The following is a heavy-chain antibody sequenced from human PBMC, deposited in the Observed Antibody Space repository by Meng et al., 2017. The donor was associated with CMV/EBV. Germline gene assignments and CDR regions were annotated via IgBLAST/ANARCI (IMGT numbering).Heavy chain of an antibody. Sequence: QVQLGQSGPEVKKPGASVNVSCKASGYTFTSYYMHWVRQAPGQGLEWMGIIHPSGGSTSYAQKFQGRVTMTRDTSTSTVYMELSSLRSEDTAVYYCALAEYSSSLFDYWRQGTLVTVSS. CDR2: IHPSGGST. D-gene: IGHD6-13*01. J-gene: IGHJ4*02. CDR3: ALAEYSSSLFDY. V-gene: IGHV1-46*01. CDR1: GYTFTSYY.